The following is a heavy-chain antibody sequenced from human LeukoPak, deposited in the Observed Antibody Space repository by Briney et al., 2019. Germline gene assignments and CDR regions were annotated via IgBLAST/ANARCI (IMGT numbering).Heavy chain of an antibody. J-gene: IGHJ4*02. CDR3: ARGGIVVVPALY. D-gene: IGHD2-2*01. V-gene: IGHV3-30-3*01. CDR2: ISFDGSDK. Sequence: PGGSLRLSCAAFGFTFSSYAMHWVRQAPGKGLEWVSVISFDGSDKYYADSVKGRFTISRDNAKNSLYLQMNSLRAEDTAVYYCARGGIVVVPALYWGQGTLVTVSS. CDR1: GFTFSSYA.